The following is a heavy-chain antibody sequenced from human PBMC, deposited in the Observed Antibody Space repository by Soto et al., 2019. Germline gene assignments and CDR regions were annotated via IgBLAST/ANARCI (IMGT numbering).Heavy chain of an antibody. J-gene: IGHJ4*02. CDR1: GFTFRTYT. V-gene: IGHV3-21*01. Sequence: GGSLRLSCAASGFTFRTYTMNWVRQAPGKGLEWVSSISGTSGSIYYADSVKGRFTLSRDNAKNSLSLQMNSLRAEDTAVYYCARDLETTVASFDFWGLGTLVTVSS. D-gene: IGHD4-4*01. CDR2: ISGTSGSI. CDR3: ARDLETTVASFDF.